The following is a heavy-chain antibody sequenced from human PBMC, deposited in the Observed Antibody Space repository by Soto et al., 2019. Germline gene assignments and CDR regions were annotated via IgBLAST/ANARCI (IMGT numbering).Heavy chain of an antibody. V-gene: IGHV2-5*01. CDR2: IYWNDDK. CDR1: GFSLSTSGVG. CDR3: AHPVPSAVYYYYGMDV. D-gene: IGHD2-2*01. Sequence: YGPTMVNPTQTLTLTCTFSGFSLSTSGVGVGWIRQPPGKALEWLALIYWNDDKRYSPSLKSRLTITKDTSKNQVVLTMTNMDPVDTATYYCAHPVPSAVYYYYGMDVWAQGTTVT. J-gene: IGHJ6*02.